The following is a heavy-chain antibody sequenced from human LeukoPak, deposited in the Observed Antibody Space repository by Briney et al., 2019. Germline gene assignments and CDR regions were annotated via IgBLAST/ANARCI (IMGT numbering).Heavy chain of an antibody. Sequence: PGGSLRLSCAASGFSFSDHEMNWVRQAPGKGLEWVSYLSSSGNAYYADSVKGRFTISRDNSKNSLYLQMTSLRAEDTAVYYCASGRGGYSPDYWGQGTLVTVSS. D-gene: IGHD2-15*01. CDR2: LSSSGNA. V-gene: IGHV3-48*03. CDR3: ASGRGGYSPDY. J-gene: IGHJ4*02. CDR1: GFSFSDHE.